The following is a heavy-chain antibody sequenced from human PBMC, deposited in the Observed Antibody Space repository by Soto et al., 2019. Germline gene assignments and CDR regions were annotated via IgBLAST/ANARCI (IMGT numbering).Heavy chain of an antibody. CDR1: GLTFGDFW. CDR3: ASQRISYDMDA. CDR2: MNQDGSEK. D-gene: IGHD1-1*01. Sequence: EVQLVESGGALVQPGGSLRLSCTVSGLTFGDFWMTWVRQAPGKGLEWVANMNQDGSEKYYVDSVRGRFAISSDKAKNSLFLQMNSLSAEDTAFCDGASQRISYDMDAWGHGTTVPVSS. V-gene: IGHV3-7*05. J-gene: IGHJ6*02.